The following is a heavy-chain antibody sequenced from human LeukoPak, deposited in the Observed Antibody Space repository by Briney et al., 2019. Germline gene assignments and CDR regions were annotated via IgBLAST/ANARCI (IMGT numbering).Heavy chain of an antibody. CDR3: AKFSDSSGYPDY. Sequence: GGSLRLSCAASGFTLSSYAMSWVRQAPGKGLEWVSAISGSGGSTYYADSVKGRFTISRDNSKNTLYLQMNSLRAEDTAVYYCAKFSDSSGYPDYWGQGTLVTVSS. CDR2: ISGSGGST. J-gene: IGHJ4*01. D-gene: IGHD3-22*01. V-gene: IGHV3-23*01. CDR1: GFTLSSYA.